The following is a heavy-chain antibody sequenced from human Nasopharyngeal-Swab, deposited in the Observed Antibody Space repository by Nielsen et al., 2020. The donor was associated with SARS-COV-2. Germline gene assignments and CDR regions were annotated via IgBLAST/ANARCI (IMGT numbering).Heavy chain of an antibody. CDR2: IFTSGST. V-gene: IGHV4-61*02. CDR3: ARLGTVYDDYFDS. J-gene: IGHJ4*02. D-gene: IGHD5/OR15-5a*01. CDR1: GGSFSTGSYY. Sequence: PSETLSLTCTVSGGSFSTGSYYWNWIRQPAGKGLEWIGRIFTSGSTDYNPSLKSRVTMSIDTSKNQFSLNLTSVTAADTAVYYCARLGTVYDDYFDSWGQGTLVTVSS.